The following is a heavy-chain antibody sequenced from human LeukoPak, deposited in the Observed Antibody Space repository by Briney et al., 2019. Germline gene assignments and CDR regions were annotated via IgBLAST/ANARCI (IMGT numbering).Heavy chain of an antibody. V-gene: IGHV3-21*04. D-gene: IGHD5-24*01. CDR2: ISSSSSYI. J-gene: IGHJ4*02. CDR1: GFTFSSYS. CDR3: ARDRDGYNHYFDY. Sequence: GGSLRLSCAASGFTFSSYSMNWVRQAPGKGLEWVSSISSSSSYIYYADSVKGRFTISRDNAKNSLYLQMNSLRAEDTAVYYCARDRDGYNHYFDYWGQGTLVTVSS.